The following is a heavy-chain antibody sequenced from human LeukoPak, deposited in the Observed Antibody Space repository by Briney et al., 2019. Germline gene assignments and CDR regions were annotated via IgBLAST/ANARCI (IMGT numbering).Heavy chain of an antibody. D-gene: IGHD2-15*01. J-gene: IGHJ4*02. Sequence: PGGSLRLSCAASGFTFSSYAMSWVRQAPGKGLEWVSNISGSGRGGRTYYADSVKGRFTISRDDSKNTLYLQMSSLRAEGTAVYYCAKSGLNRFDYWGQGTLVTVSS. CDR3: AKSGLNRFDY. CDR2: ISGSGRGGRT. V-gene: IGHV3-23*01. CDR1: GFTFSSYA.